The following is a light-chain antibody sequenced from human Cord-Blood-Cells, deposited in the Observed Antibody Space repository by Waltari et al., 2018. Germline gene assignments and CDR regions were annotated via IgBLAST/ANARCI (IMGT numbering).Light chain of an antibody. CDR2: VNS. CDR3: QSYDSSLNWV. J-gene: IGLJ3*02. Sequence: QSVLTQPPSVSGAPGQRVTISCTGSSSNIGAGYDVHWYQQLPGTAPKLLIYVNSNRPSGVPDRFSGSKSGTSASLAITGLQAEDEADYYCQSYDSSLNWVFGGGTKLTVL. CDR1: SSNIGAGYD. V-gene: IGLV1-40*01.